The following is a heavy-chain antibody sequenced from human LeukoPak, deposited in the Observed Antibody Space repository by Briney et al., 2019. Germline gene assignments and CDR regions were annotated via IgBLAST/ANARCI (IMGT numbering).Heavy chain of an antibody. J-gene: IGHJ5*02. CDR1: GGSISSGGYY. CDR3: ARVVGGGDIVVVPAALDP. CDR2: IYYSGST. V-gene: IGHV4-31*03. D-gene: IGHD2-2*01. Sequence: PSETLSLTCTVSGGSISSGGYYWSWIRQHPGKGLEWIGYIYYSGSTYYNPSLKSRVTISVDTSKNQFSLKLSSVTAADTAVYYCARVVGGGDIVVVPAALDPRGQGTLVTVSS.